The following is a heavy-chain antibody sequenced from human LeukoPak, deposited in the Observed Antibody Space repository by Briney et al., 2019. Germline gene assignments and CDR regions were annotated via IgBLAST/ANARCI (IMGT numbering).Heavy chain of an antibody. J-gene: IGHJ4*02. V-gene: IGHV1-69*13. CDR2: IIPIFGTA. D-gene: IGHD6-19*01. CDR3: ARDGATAVAGTGGIDY. Sequence: ASVKVSCKASGGTFSSYAISWVRQAPGQGLEWMGGIIPIFGTANYAQKFQGRVTITADESTSTAYMELSSLRSEDTAVYYCARDGATAVAGTGGIDYWGQGTLVTVSS. CDR1: GGTFSSYA.